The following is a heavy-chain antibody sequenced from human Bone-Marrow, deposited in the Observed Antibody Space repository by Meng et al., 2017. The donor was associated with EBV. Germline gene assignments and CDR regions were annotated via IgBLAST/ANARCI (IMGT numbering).Heavy chain of an antibody. J-gene: IGHJ4*02. CDR3: ARKKVGAYPFDY. CDR2: IIPIFGTA. CDR1: GGTFSSYA. D-gene: IGHD1-26*01. V-gene: IGHV1-69*01. Sequence: QVQLVQSGAEVKKXXXXXKXPCKASGGTFSSYAISWVRQAPGQGLEWMGGIIPIFGTANYAQKFQGRVTITADESTSTAYMELSSLRSEDTAVYYCARKKVGAYPFDYWGQGTLVTVSS.